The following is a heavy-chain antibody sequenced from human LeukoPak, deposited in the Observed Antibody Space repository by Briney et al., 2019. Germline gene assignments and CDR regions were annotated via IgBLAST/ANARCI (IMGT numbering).Heavy chain of an antibody. J-gene: IGHJ6*02. CDR2: IWYDGSNK. Sequence: GGSLRLSCAASGFTFSSYGMHWVRQAPGKGLEWVAVIWYDGSNKYYADSVKGRFTISRDNSKNTLYLQMNSLRAEDTAVYYCAGEYYYYGMDVWSQGTTVTVSS. CDR3: AGEYYYYGMDV. V-gene: IGHV3-33*01. CDR1: GFTFSSYG.